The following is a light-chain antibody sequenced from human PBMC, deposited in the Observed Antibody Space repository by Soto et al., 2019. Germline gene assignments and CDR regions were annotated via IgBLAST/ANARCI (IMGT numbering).Light chain of an antibody. J-gene: IGKJ2*01. CDR3: QQYGSSPYT. V-gene: IGKV3-20*01. CDR2: GAS. CDR1: QRVSSSY. Sequence: EIVLTQSPGTLSLSPGERATLSCRASQRVSSSYLAWYQQRPGQAPSLLIYGASNRATGIPDRFSGSGSGTDFTLTISRLEPEDISVYYCQQYGSSPYTFGQWTKLEIK.